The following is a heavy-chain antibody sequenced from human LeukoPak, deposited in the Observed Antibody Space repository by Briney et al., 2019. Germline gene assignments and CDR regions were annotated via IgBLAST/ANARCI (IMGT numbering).Heavy chain of an antibody. D-gene: IGHD1-26*01. V-gene: IGHV4-39*01. CDR2: VYYSGTA. CDR1: GGSISSGGYY. Sequence: SETLSLTCTVSGGSISSGGYYWSWIRQPPGKGLEWIGSVYYSGTAYYNPSLKSRVTISFDTSKNQFSLKVSSVTAADTAVYYCARTLKGSVTPREYYFDYWGQGTLVTVSS. CDR3: ARTLKGSVTPREYYFDY. J-gene: IGHJ4*02.